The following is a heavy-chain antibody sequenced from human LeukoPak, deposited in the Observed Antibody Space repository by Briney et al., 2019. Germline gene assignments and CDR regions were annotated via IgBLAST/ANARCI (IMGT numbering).Heavy chain of an antibody. V-gene: IGHV4-61*05. CDR1: GGSISSSSFY. J-gene: IGHJ3*02. Sequence: KSSETLSLTCTASGGSISSSSFYWTWIRQPPGKGLEWIGYIYSSGSTNYNPSLKSRVTISVDTSKNQFSLKLSSVTAADTAVYYCARARGDWSAFDIWGQGTMVTVSS. D-gene: IGHD2-21*01. CDR2: IYSSGST. CDR3: ARARGDWSAFDI.